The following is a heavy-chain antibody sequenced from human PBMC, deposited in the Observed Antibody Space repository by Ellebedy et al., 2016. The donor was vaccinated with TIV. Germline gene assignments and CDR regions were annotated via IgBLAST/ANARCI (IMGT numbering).Heavy chain of an antibody. J-gene: IGHJ5*02. D-gene: IGHD4-17*01. Sequence: PGGSLRLSCAASGFSFRSYWMSWVRQAPGKGLEWVASIYHGGSQQYYVDSVKGRFTISRDNAKNSLYLQMDSPRAADTAVYYCARRGSYGDYAVQINAWFDRWGQGTLVTVSS. CDR1: GFSFRSYW. V-gene: IGHV3-7*01. CDR2: IYHGGSQQ. CDR3: ARRGSYGDYAVQINAWFDR.